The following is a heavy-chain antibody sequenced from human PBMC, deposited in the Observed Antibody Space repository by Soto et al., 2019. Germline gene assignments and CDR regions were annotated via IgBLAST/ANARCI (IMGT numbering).Heavy chain of an antibody. CDR1: GGSFSSGGYS. CDR2: IYPNGRT. D-gene: IGHD6-13*01. J-gene: IGHJ4*02. CDR3: ARVPAAGRAYFDY. V-gene: IGHV4-30-2*01. Sequence: LQLQESGSGLVKPSQTLSLTCAVSGGSFSSGGYSWSWIRQPPGKGLEWIGYIYPNGRTHYNPSLKSRVTISVDRSKYQFSLELSSVTDADTAVYYCARVPAAGRAYFDYWGQGTLVTVYS.